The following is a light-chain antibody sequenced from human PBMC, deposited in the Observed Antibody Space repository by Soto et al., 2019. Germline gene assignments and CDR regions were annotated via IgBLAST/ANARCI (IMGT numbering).Light chain of an antibody. V-gene: IGKV3-20*01. CDR2: GAS. CDR1: QSVSSY. Sequence: EIVLTQSPSTLSLSPGERATLSCRAGQSVSSYLAWYQQKPGQAPRLLIYGASNRATGIPDRFSGSGSGTDFTLTISRLEPEDFAVYYCQQYGSSGTFGQGTKVDI. J-gene: IGKJ1*01. CDR3: QQYGSSGT.